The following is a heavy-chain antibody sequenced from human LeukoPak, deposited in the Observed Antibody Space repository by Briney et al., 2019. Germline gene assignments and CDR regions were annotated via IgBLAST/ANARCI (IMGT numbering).Heavy chain of an antibody. Sequence: SQTLSLTCTVSSGSISSGDYYCSWIRQPPGKGLEWIGYIYYSGSTYYNPSLKSRVTISVDPSKNPFSLKLSSVPAADTAVYYCARDLGGYGSGNDWFDPWGQGTLVTVSS. J-gene: IGHJ5*02. CDR2: IYYSGST. CDR1: SGSISSGDYY. D-gene: IGHD3-10*01. V-gene: IGHV4-30-4*01. CDR3: ARDLGGYGSGNDWFDP.